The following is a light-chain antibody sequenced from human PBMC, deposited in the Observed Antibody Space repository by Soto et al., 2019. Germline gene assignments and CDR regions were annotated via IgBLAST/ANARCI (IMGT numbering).Light chain of an antibody. CDR2: DSS. CDR1: QSVGRT. Sequence: EIVLTQSPATLSLSPGERATLSCRASQSVGRTLAWYQQKPGQAPRLLINDSSNRATGIPARFSGSGSGTDFTLTISSLEPEDFAVYCCQQYNNWPPTFGQGTKVDIK. CDR3: QQYNNWPPT. J-gene: IGKJ1*01. V-gene: IGKV3-11*01.